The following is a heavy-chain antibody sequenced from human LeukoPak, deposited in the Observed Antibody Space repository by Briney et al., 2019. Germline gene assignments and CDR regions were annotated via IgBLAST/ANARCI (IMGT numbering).Heavy chain of an antibody. Sequence: SETLSLTCAVYGGSFSGYYWSWIRQPPGKGLEWIGEINHSGSTNYNPSLKSRVTISVDTSKNQFSLKLSSVTAADTAVYYCARAPIVVVPAAMYHWFDPWGQGTLVTVSS. D-gene: IGHD2-2*01. CDR1: GGSFSGYY. V-gene: IGHV4-34*01. CDR2: INHSGST. CDR3: ARAPIVVVPAAMYHWFDP. J-gene: IGHJ5*02.